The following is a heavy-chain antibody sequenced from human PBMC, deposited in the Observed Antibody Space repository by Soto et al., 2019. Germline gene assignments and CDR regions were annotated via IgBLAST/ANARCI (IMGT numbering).Heavy chain of an antibody. CDR3: ARGQEGVVATH. D-gene: IGHD5-12*01. V-gene: IGHV4-34*01. Sequence: QVQLQQWGAGLLKPSETLSLNCAVTGGSLSGYYWSWIRQPPGKGLERIGEVKDGGHTNYSPSLRDRVTISSDTSNTQFSLRLNSVTAADTGVYYCARGQEGVVATHWDQGSLVTVSS. CDR1: GGSLSGYY. CDR2: VKDGGHT. J-gene: IGHJ4*02.